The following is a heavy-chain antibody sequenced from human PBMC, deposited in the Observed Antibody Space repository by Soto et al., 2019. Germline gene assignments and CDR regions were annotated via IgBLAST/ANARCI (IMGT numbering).Heavy chain of an antibody. CDR2: IIPIFGTA. CDR3: ARPYDSSGYYFPPDAFDI. CDR1: GGTFSSYA. D-gene: IGHD3-22*01. V-gene: IGHV1-69*13. J-gene: IGHJ3*02. Sequence: SVKVSCKASGGTFSSYAISWVRQAPGQGLEWMGGIIPIFGTANYAQKFQGRVTITADESTSTAYMELSSLRSEDTAVYYCARPYDSSGYYFPPDAFDIWGQGTMVTVSS.